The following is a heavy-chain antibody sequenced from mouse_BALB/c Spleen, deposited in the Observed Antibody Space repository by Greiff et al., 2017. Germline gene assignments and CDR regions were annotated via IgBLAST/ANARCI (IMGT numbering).Heavy chain of an antibody. CDR2: ISSGGST. CDR1: GFTFSSYA. V-gene: IGHV5-6-5*01. D-gene: IGHD2-4*01. J-gene: IGHJ4*01. CDR3: AREGISTMITTRDYYYAMDY. Sequence: EVMLVESGGGLVKPGGSLKLSCAASGFTFSSYAMSWVRQTPEKRLEWVASISSGGSTYYPDSVKGRFTISRDNARNILYLQMSSLRSEDTAMYYCAREGISTMITTRDYYYAMDYWGQGTSVTVSS.